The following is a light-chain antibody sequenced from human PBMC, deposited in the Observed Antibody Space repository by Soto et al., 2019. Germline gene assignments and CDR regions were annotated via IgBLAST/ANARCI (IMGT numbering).Light chain of an antibody. CDR1: QSISSW. CDR3: QQYNSYPWT. J-gene: IGKJ1*01. CDR2: DAS. V-gene: IGKV1-5*01. Sequence: DIPMTQSPSSLSAPVGDRVTITCRASQSISSWAAWYQQKPGRAPKLLMYDASRLENGVPSRFSGSGSGTEFTLTISSLQPEDFATYYCQQYNSYPWTFGQGTKVAIK.